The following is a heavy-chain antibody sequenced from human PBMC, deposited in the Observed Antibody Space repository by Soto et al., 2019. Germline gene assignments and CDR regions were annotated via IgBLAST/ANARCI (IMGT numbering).Heavy chain of an antibody. J-gene: IGHJ4*01. CDR2: ISGSGVNT. D-gene: IGHD6-19*01. Sequence: HPGGSLRLSCAASGFTFSNYAMRWVRQAPGKGLEWVSGISGSGVNTHYADSIKGRFTISRDNSANTLFLQVNSLRREDTAMYHCARDPSPYTSGWYGIDFWGHGTLVTVSS. V-gene: IGHV3-23*01. CDR1: GFTFSNYA. CDR3: ARDPSPYTSGWYGIDF.